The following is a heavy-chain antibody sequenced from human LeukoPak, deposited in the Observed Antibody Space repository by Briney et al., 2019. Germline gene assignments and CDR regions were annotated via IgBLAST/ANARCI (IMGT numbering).Heavy chain of an antibody. J-gene: IGHJ4*02. V-gene: IGHV3-66*01. CDR1: GFTVSSNY. Sequence: GGSLRLSCAASGFTVSSNYMTWVRQAPGKGLEWVSVIYSDGSAYYADSVKGRFTISRDNSKNTLYLQMNSLRVEDTAVYYCARNYGDYWGQGTLVTVSS. CDR2: IYSDGSA. CDR3: ARNYGDY.